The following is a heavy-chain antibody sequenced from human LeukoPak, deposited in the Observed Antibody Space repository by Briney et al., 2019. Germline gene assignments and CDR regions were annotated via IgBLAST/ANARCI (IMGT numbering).Heavy chain of an antibody. CDR3: ARGGDYSNYATDY. CDR2: FYYSGTT. D-gene: IGHD4-11*01. V-gene: IGHV4-39*07. Sequence: SETLSLTCSVSGGSISSSSYYWGWIRQPPGKGLEWIGSFYYSGTTYYNPSLRSRVTISVDTSKNQFSLKLSSVTAADTAVYYCARGGDYSNYATDYWGQGTLVTVSS. J-gene: IGHJ4*02. CDR1: GGSISSSSYY.